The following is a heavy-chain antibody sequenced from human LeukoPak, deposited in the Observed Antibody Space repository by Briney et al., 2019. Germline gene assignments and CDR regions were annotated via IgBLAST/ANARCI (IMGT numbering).Heavy chain of an antibody. J-gene: IGHJ4*02. CDR1: GFTFSSYA. Sequence: GGSLRLSCAASGFTFSSYAMSWVRQAPGKGLEWVSAISGSGGSTYYADSVKGRFTISRDNSKNTLYLQMNSLRVEDTAVYYCAQGYSSGWYPHWGQGSLVSVSS. CDR3: AQGYSSGWYPH. CDR2: ISGSGGST. V-gene: IGHV3-23*01. D-gene: IGHD6-19*01.